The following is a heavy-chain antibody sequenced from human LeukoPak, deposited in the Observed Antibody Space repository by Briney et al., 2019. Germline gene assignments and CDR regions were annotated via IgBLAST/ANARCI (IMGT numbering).Heavy chain of an antibody. J-gene: IGHJ4*02. CDR2: IWYDGSNK. D-gene: IGHD3-3*02. V-gene: IGHV3-33*01. CDR3: ARDLHFLPQAVPGY. Sequence: GRFLRLSCAASGFIFSRYGMHWVRQAPGKGLEWVSVIWYDGSNKYYEDSVKGRFTISRDNSKSTLYLQMNSLRPEDTAVYYCARDLHFLPQAVPGYWGQGALVTVSS. CDR1: GFIFSRYG.